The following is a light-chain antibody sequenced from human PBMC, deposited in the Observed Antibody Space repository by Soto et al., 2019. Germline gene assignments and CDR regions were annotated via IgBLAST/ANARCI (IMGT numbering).Light chain of an antibody. J-gene: IGLJ1*01. CDR3: QSYDSSLSGYV. V-gene: IGLV1-40*01. CDR2: GNN. Sequence: QSVLTQPPSVSGAPGQRVTISCTGSSSNIGAGYDVYWYQQLPGTAPKLLIYGNNNRPSGVPDRFSGSKSGTSASLAITGLQSQDEADYYCQSYDSSLSGYVFGTGTKVTLL. CDR1: SSNIGAGYD.